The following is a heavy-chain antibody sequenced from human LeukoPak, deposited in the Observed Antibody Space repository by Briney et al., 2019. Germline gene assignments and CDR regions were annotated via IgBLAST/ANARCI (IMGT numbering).Heavy chain of an antibody. CDR3: ASGGNGYWYFDL. J-gene: IGHJ2*01. CDR1: GGSISSYC. CDR2: IYTSGST. Sequence: PSETLSLTCTVSGGSISSYCWSWIRQPAGKGLEWIGRIYTSGSTNYNPSLKSRVTMSVDMSKNQFSLKLSSVTAADTAVYYCASGGNGYWYFDLWGRGTLVTVSS. V-gene: IGHV4-4*07. D-gene: IGHD4-23*01.